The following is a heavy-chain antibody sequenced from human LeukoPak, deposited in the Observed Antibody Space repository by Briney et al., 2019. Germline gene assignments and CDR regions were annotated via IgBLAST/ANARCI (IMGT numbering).Heavy chain of an antibody. CDR1: GFTFSSYS. CDR2: ISSSSRYI. V-gene: IGHV3-21*01. J-gene: IGHJ4*02. D-gene: IGHD2-2*01. CDR3: ARCFGLQQLLSVFDY. Sequence: GGSLRLSCAASGFTFSSYSMNWVRQAPGKGLEWVSLISSSSRYIYYADSVKGRFTISRDNAKNSLYLQMNSLRAEDTAVYYCARCFGLQQLLSVFDYWGQGTLVTVSS.